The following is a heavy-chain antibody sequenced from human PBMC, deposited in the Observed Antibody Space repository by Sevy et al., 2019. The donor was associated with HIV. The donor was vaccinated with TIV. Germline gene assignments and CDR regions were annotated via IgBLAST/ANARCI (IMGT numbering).Heavy chain of an antibody. V-gene: IGHV4-59*08. CDR1: GGSITSLY. Sequence: SETLSLTCTVSGGSITSLYWNWIRQPPGNGLEWIANIYYNGHINYNPSLKSRVTLSLDTSKNQFSLRLSSGTAADTAMYYCAGENAWGRGYSWGQGTLVTVSS. CDR3: AGENAWGRGYS. CDR2: IYYNGHI. D-gene: IGHD1-26*01. J-gene: IGHJ4*02.